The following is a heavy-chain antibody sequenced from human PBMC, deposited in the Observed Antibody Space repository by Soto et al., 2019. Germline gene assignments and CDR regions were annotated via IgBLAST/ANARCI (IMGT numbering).Heavy chain of an antibody. Sequence: PGGSLRLSCAASGFTFSSYAMHWVRQAPGKGLEWVAVISYDGSNKYYADSVKGRFTISRDNSKNTLYLQMNSLRAEDTAVYYCARGSSGRYYYYGMDVWGQGTTVTVSS. D-gene: IGHD6-19*01. CDR2: ISYDGSNK. CDR1: GFTFSSYA. J-gene: IGHJ6*02. V-gene: IGHV3-30-3*01. CDR3: ARGSSGRYYYYGMDV.